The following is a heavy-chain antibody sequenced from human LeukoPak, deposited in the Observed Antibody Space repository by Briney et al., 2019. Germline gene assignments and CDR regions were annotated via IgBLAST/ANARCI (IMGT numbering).Heavy chain of an antibody. J-gene: IGHJ5*02. CDR1: GYTFTSYD. D-gene: IGHD6-19*01. Sequence: GASVKVSCKASGYTFTSYDINWVRQATGQGLEWMGWMNPNSGNTGYAQKFQGRVTMTRNTSISTANMELSSLRSEDTAVYYCARSSGSGWYSWFDPWGQGTLVTVSS. CDR3: ARSSGSGWYSWFDP. CDR2: MNPNSGNT. V-gene: IGHV1-8*01.